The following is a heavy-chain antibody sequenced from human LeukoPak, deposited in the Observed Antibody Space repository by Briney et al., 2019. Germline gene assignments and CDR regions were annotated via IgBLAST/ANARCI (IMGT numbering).Heavy chain of an antibody. V-gene: IGHV1-2*02. Sequence: ASVKVSCKASGYTFTGYYMHWVRQAPGQGLEWMGWINPKRGDTNYAQKFQGRVTMTRDTTISTVYMELSRLRSDDTAVYYCARGSRRYGSGLDQWGQGTLVTVSS. D-gene: IGHD2-15*01. CDR1: GYTFTGYY. J-gene: IGHJ4*02. CDR2: INPKRGDT. CDR3: ARGSRRYGSGLDQ.